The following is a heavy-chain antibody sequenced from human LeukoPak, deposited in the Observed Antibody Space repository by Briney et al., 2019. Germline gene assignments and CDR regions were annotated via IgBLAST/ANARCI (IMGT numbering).Heavy chain of an antibody. J-gene: IGHJ4*02. CDR1: GFTFSSYS. CDR3: ARRVPSQVITDYFDY. D-gene: IGHD3-16*01. CDR2: ISSSSSTI. V-gene: IGHV3-48*01. Sequence: GGSLRLSCAASGFTFSSYSMNWVRQAPGKGLEWVSYISSSSSTIYYADSVKGRFTISRDNAKNSLYLQMNSLRAEDTAVYYCARRVPSQVITDYFDYWGQGALVTVSS.